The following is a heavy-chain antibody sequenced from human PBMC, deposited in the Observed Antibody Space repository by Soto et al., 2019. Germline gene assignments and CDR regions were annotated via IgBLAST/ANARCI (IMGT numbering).Heavy chain of an antibody. Sequence: QVQMVESGGGVVQPGRSLRLSCAASGFTFSSYAMHWVRQAPGKGLEWVAVISYDGSNKYYADSVKGRFTISRDNSRDTLYLQMYSLRAEDTAVYYCARDGSSWSPLYYFDYWGQGTLVTVYS. D-gene: IGHD6-13*01. CDR3: ARDGSSWSPLYYFDY. CDR2: ISYDGSNK. J-gene: IGHJ4*02. CDR1: GFTFSSYA. V-gene: IGHV3-30-3*01.